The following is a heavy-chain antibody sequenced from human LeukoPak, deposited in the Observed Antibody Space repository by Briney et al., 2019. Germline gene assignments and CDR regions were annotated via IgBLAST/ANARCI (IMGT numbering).Heavy chain of an antibody. V-gene: IGHV3-23*01. CDR2: IHGNGETT. Sequence: GGSLRLSCVVSGFTFSSYAMSWVRQAPGKGREWVSGIHGNGETTYYADSVKGRFTISRDNSRELLYLQMNSLRVEDTAVYYCAKDPNGDYVGAFDSWGQGTMVTVSS. CDR3: AKDPNGDYVGAFDS. D-gene: IGHD4-17*01. J-gene: IGHJ3*02. CDR1: GFTFSSYA.